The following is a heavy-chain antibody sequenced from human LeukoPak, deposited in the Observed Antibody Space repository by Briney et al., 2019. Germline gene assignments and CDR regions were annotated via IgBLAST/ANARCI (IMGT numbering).Heavy chain of an antibody. Sequence: SETLSLTCAVYGGSFSGYYWSWIRQPPGKGLEWIGEINHSGSSNYNPSLKSRVTISVDTSKNQFSLKLSSVTAADTAVYYCARAKRIPIIAAAGFTAPQFDYWGQGTLVTVSS. D-gene: IGHD6-13*01. J-gene: IGHJ4*02. CDR3: ARAKRIPIIAAAGFTAPQFDY. V-gene: IGHV4-34*01. CDR1: GGSFSGYY. CDR2: INHSGSS.